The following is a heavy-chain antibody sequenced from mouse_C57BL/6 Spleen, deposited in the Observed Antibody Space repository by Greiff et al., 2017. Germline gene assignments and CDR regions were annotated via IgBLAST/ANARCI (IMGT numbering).Heavy chain of an antibody. J-gene: IGHJ4*01. Sequence: VHLVESGPGLVQPSQSLSITCTVSGFSLTSYGVHWVRQSPGKGLEWLGVIWSGGSTDSNAAFISRLGIRTDNSKSQVFCKMNSLQADDTAIYYCASLYGYCAGGYAMDYWGQGTSVTVSS. CDR2: IWSGGST. CDR1: GFSLTSYG. V-gene: IGHV2-2*01. D-gene: IGHD2-2*01. CDR3: ASLYGYCAGGYAMDY.